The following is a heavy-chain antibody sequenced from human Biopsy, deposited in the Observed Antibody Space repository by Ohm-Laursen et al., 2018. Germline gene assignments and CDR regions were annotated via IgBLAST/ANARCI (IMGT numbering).Heavy chain of an antibody. CDR1: GFTLSDG. D-gene: IGHD3-9*01. Sequence: SLRLSCAASGFTLSDGMTWVRQAPGKGLEWVSSITTDSGRILYADSVRGRFTISRDNSKNTLYLQMNSLRAEDTAEYYCARHLRYNDYWGQGTLVTVSS. CDR2: ITTDSGRI. V-gene: IGHV3-23*01. CDR3: ARHLRYNDY. J-gene: IGHJ4*02.